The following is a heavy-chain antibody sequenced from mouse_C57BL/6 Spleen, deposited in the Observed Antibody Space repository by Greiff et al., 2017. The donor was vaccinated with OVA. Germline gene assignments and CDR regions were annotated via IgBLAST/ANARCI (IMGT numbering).Heavy chain of an antibody. Sequence: VQLQQPGAELVRPGASVTLSCKASGYTFTDYELHWVKQTPVHGLEWIGAIDPETGGTTYNQKFKGKAILTADKSSSTAYMQLRSLTAEDSAVYYFTSPPRLWGQGTTLTVSS. CDR2: IDPETGGT. CDR1: GYTFTDYE. CDR3: TSPPRL. V-gene: IGHV1-15*01. J-gene: IGHJ2*01.